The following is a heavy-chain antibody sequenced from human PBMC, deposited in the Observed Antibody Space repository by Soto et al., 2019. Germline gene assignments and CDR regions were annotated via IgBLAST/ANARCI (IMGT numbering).Heavy chain of an antibody. Sequence: VQLLASGGGLVQPGGSLRLSCAASGFTLGTFSMNWVRQAPGKGLEWVSYVSSSSRTIYYADSVKGRFTISRDNEKNFLCLQMDSLRVEDTAVYYCARAPLHASGWYNGGSVFDYWCQGTLVTVSS. V-gene: IGHV3-48*01. CDR1: GFTLGTFS. CDR2: VSSSSRTI. D-gene: IGHD6-19*01. CDR3: ARAPLHASGWYNGGSVFDY. J-gene: IGHJ4*02.